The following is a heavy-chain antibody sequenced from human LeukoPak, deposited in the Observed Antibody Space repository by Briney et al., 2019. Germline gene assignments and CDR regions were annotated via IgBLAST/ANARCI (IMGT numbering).Heavy chain of an antibody. D-gene: IGHD6-13*01. CDR2: ISAYNGNT. J-gene: IGHJ4*02. CDR3: ARDASIAAAGKGVGY. CDR1: GYTFTSYG. Sequence: GASVKVSCKASGYTFTSYGISWVRQAPGQGLEWMGWISAYNGNTNYAQKLQGRVTMTIDTSTSTAYMELRSLRSDDTAVYYCARDASIAAAGKGVGYWGQGTLVTVSS. V-gene: IGHV1-18*01.